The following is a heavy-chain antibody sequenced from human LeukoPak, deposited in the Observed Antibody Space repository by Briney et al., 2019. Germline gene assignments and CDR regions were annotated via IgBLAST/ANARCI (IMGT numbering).Heavy chain of an antibody. CDR1: GGSFSGCY. CDR3: ARGRNSSPRWYYFDY. CDR2: INHSGST. J-gene: IGHJ4*02. D-gene: IGHD6-13*01. Sequence: SETLSLTCAVYGGSFSGCYWSWIRQPPGKGLEWIGEINHSGSTNYNPSLKSRVTISVDTSKNQFSLKLSSVTAADTAVYYCARGRNSSPRWYYFDYWGQGTLVTVSS. V-gene: IGHV4-34*01.